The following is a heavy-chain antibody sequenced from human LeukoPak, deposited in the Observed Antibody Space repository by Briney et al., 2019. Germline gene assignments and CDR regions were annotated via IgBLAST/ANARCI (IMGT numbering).Heavy chain of an antibody. Sequence: SETLSLTCTVSGGSISSGDYYWSWIRQPPGKGLEWIGYIYYSGSTYYNPSLKSRVTISVDTSKNQFSLKLSSVTAADTAVYYCARTVVVPAAGAGRFDPWGQGTLVTVSS. J-gene: IGHJ5*02. CDR2: IYYSGST. V-gene: IGHV4-30-4*08. D-gene: IGHD2-2*01. CDR3: ARTVVVPAAGAGRFDP. CDR1: GGSISSGDYY.